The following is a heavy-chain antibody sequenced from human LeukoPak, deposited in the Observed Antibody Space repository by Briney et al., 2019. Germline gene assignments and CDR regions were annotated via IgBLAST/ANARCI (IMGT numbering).Heavy chain of an antibody. CDR2: IYHSGST. J-gene: IGHJ2*01. CDR3: ARGIRRVNLPGNWYFDL. V-gene: IGHV4-4*02. CDR1: GGSISSSDW. D-gene: IGHD3-10*01. Sequence: SETLSLTCAVSGGSISSSDWWSWVRQPPGKGLEWIGEIYHSGSTNYNPSLKSRVTISVDTSKNQFSLKLNSVTPEDTAVYYCARGIRRVNLPGNWYFDLWGRGTLVTVSS.